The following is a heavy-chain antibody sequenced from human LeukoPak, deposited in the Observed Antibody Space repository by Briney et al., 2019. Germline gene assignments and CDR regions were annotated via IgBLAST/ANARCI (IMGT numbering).Heavy chain of an antibody. Sequence: PGGSLRLSCTASGFTFGEYAMSWVRQAPGKGLEWVSYIRSSSSTIYYADSVKGRFTISRDNAKNSLYLQMNSLRAEDTAVYYCARDGHWEVTRGHYFDYWGQGTLVTVSS. D-gene: IGHD4-11*01. CDR3: ARDGHWEVTRGHYFDY. V-gene: IGHV3-48*01. CDR2: IRSSSSTI. CDR1: GFTFGEYA. J-gene: IGHJ4*02.